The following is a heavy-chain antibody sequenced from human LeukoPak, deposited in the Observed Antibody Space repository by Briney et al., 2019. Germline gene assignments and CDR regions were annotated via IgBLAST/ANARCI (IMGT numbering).Heavy chain of an antibody. V-gene: IGHV4-61*02. J-gene: IGHJ6*03. CDR2: IYTSGST. CDR1: GGSISSGSYY. D-gene: IGHD3-3*01. Sequence: PSETLSLTCTVSGGSISSGSYYWSWIRQPAGKGLEWIGRIYTSGSTNYNPSLKSRVTISVDTSKNQFSLKLSSVTAADTAVYYCARDKITIFGAYYYYMDVWGKGTTVTVSS. CDR3: ARDKITIFGAYYYYMDV.